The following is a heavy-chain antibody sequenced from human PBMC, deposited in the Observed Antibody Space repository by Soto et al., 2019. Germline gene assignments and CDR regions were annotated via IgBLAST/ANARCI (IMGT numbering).Heavy chain of an antibody. V-gene: IGHV3-33*01. Sequence: QVQLVESGGGVVQPGRSLRLSCAASGFTFSSYGMHWVRQAPGKGLEWVAVIWYDGSNKYYADSVKGRFTISRDNSKNTLYLQMNSLRAEDTAVYYCARDIGDSSSTSCYTTDDAFDIWGQGTMVTVSS. J-gene: IGHJ3*02. CDR1: GFTFSSYG. CDR2: IWYDGSNK. D-gene: IGHD2-2*02. CDR3: ARDIGDSSSTSCYTTDDAFDI.